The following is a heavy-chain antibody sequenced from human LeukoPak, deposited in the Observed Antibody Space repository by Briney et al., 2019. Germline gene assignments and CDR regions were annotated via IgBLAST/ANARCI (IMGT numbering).Heavy chain of an antibody. D-gene: IGHD5-12*01. V-gene: IGHV3-23*01. CDR2: ISRSSGST. CDR1: GFTFSNYA. Sequence: PGGSLRLSCTASGFTFSNYAMTWVRQAPGKGLEWVSAISRSSGSTYYADSVKGRFTISRDNSKNTLYLEMSSLRAEDTAVYYCANSLSSGYDPFDYWGQGTLVTVSS. CDR3: ANSLSSGYDPFDY. J-gene: IGHJ4*02.